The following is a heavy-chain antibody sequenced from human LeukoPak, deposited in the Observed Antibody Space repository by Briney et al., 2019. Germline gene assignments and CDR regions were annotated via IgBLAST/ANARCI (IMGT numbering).Heavy chain of an antibody. CDR1: GFTFSSYA. J-gene: IGHJ4*02. CDR2: ISYDGSNK. D-gene: IGHD1-26*01. V-gene: IGHV3-30*14. CDR3: ARELSGSYRIFDY. Sequence: PGRSLRLSCAASGFTFSSYAMHWVRQAPGKGLEWVAVISYDGSNKYYADSVKGRFTISRDNSKITLYLQMNSLRAEDTAVYYCARELSGSYRIFDYWGQGTLVTVSS.